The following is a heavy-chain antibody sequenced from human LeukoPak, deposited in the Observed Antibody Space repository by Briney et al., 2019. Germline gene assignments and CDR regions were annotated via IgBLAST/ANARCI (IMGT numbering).Heavy chain of an antibody. CDR3: AREATNGGYFDY. D-gene: IGHD3-10*01. J-gene: IGHJ4*02. CDR2: IYYSGST. Sequence: PSETLSLTCTVSGGSISSYYWSWIRQPPVKGLEWIGYIYYSGSTNYNPSLKSRVTISVDTSKNQFSLKLSSVTAADTAVYYCAREATNGGYFDYWGQGTLVAVSS. V-gene: IGHV4-59*01. CDR1: GGSISSYY.